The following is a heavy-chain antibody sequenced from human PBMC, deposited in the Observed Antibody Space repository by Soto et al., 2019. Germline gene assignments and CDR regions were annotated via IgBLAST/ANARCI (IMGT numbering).Heavy chain of an antibody. CDR2: TAYTGNT. CDR3: ARYMHGGFPHYLDS. J-gene: IGHJ4*02. CDR1: GGSIPSYH. Sequence: SESLSRTCVVPGGSIPSYHWSWIPQFPGKALEWIAYTAYTGNTSYNPSLKSRVTISMDTSKNQLSLKLSSMTAADTAVYYCARYMHGGFPHYLDSCDQGPLGTFST. D-gene: IGHD2-15*01. V-gene: IGHV4-59*01.